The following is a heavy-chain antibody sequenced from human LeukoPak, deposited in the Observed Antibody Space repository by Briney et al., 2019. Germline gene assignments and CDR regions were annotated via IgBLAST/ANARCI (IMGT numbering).Heavy chain of an antibody. J-gene: IGHJ4*02. CDR2: ISGSGGST. D-gene: IGHD3-3*01. CDR3: AKDRYFHFWSGSDF. Sequence: PGGSLRLSCAASGFTFSSYAMSWVRQAPGKGLEWVSTISGSGGSTYWADSVKGRFTISRDNSKNTLHLQMDSLRAEDTAVYYCAKDRYFHFWSGSDFWGQGTLVTVSS. CDR1: GFTFSSYA. V-gene: IGHV3-23*01.